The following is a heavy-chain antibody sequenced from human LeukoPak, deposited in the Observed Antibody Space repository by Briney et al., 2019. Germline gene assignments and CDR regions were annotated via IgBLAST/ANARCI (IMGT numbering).Heavy chain of an antibody. Sequence: SETLSLTCAVDGGSFSGYYWSWIRQPPGKGLEWIGEINHSGSTNYNPSLKSRVTISVDTSKNQFSLKLSSVTAADTAVYYCARPGPSGPINIAARLTGGNDAFDIWGQGTMVTVSS. CDR2: INHSGST. CDR1: GGSFSGYY. CDR3: ARPGPSGPINIAARLTGGNDAFDI. V-gene: IGHV4-34*01. J-gene: IGHJ3*02. D-gene: IGHD6-6*01.